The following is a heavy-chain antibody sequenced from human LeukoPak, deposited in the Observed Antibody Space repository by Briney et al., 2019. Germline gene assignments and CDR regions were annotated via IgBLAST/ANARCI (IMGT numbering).Heavy chain of an antibody. V-gene: IGHV4-39*01. CDR1: GGSISSSSYY. D-gene: IGHD6-13*01. CDR3: AEESSSQIY. Sequence: SETLSLTCTVSGGSISSSSYYWGWIRRPPGTGLEWIGSIYYSGSTYYNPSLKSRVTISVDTSKNQFSLKLSSVTAADTAVYYCAEESSSQIYWGQGTLVTVSS. CDR2: IYYSGST. J-gene: IGHJ4*02.